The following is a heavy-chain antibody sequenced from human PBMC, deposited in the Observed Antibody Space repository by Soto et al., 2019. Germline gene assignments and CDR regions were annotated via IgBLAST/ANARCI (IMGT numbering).Heavy chain of an antibody. J-gene: IGHJ4*01. CDR2: ISAYNGNT. D-gene: IGHD2-2*01. Sequence: GASVKVSCKASGYTFTSYGISWVRQAPGQGLEWMGWISAYNGNTNYAQKLQGRVTMTRDTSISTAYMELSRLRSDDTAVYYCARDRGYCSSNGRWIFAHWGHGTLVTGSS. V-gene: IGHV1-18*01. CDR1: GYTFTSYG. CDR3: ARDRGYCSSNGRWIFAH.